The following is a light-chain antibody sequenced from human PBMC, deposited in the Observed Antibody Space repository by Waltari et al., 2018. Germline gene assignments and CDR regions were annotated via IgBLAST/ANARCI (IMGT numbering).Light chain of an antibody. CDR3: QSFDIRLSGGVV. CDR2: GNK. V-gene: IGLV1-40*01. Sequence: QSVLTQPPSMSGAPGQRVTISCTGSSSNIGAGHDVHWYQVFPGTAPKLLIYGNKIRPSGVPDRFAGSKSDTSASRDIGGLQAEDEADYYCQSFDIRLSGGVVFGGGTKVTVL. J-gene: IGLJ3*02. CDR1: SSNIGAGHD.